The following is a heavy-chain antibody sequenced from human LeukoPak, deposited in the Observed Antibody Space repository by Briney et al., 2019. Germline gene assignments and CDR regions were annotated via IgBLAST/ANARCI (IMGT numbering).Heavy chain of an antibody. CDR3: ARDRAFLY. J-gene: IGHJ4*02. V-gene: IGHV4-38-2*02. CDR1: GYSISSGYY. CDR2: IDYSGST. Sequence: NPSETLSLTCTVSGYSISSGYYWGWIRQPPGKGLEWIATIDYSGSTYYNPSLKSQVTISVETSRNQFSLKLSSVTAADTAVYYCARDRAFLYWGQGTLVTVSS. D-gene: IGHD3-10*01.